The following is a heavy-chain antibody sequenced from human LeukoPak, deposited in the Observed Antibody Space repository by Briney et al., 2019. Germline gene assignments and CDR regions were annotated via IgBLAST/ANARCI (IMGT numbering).Heavy chain of an antibody. CDR3: ARRQSGYDY. J-gene: IGHJ4*02. CDR1: RYSFTNYW. D-gene: IGHD3-3*01. CDR2: ISPGDSDT. V-gene: IGHV5-51*01. Sequence: GESLKISCKASRYSFTNYWIGWVRQMPGKGLEWMGIISPGDSDTRYSPSFQGQVTMSADKSISTAYLQWSSLKASDTAMYYCARRQSGYDYWGQGTLVTVSS.